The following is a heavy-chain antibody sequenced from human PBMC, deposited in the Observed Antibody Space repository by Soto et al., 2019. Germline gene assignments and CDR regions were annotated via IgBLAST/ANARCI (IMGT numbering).Heavy chain of an antibody. CDR3: ARGTTVETGNY. V-gene: IGHV1-69*05. D-gene: IGHD4-17*01. CDR2: IIPIFGTA. J-gene: IGHJ4*02. Sequence: SVKVSCKASGGTFSSYAISWVRQAPGQGLEWMGGIIPIFGTANYAQKFQGRVTMTTDTSTSTAYMELRSLRSDDTAVYYCARGTTVETGNYWGQETLVTVSS. CDR1: GGTFSSYA.